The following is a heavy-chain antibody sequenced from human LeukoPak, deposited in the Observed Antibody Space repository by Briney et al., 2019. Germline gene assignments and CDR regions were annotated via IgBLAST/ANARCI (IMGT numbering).Heavy chain of an antibody. Sequence: GASVKVSRKASGYTFTGYYMHWVRQAPGQGLEWMGWINPNSGGTNYAQKFQGRVTMTRDTSISTAYMELSRLRSDDTAVYYCARGSAYSGSYYYYYMDVWGKGTTVTVSS. D-gene: IGHD1-26*01. CDR1: GYTFTGYY. CDR2: INPNSGGT. CDR3: ARGSAYSGSYYYYYMDV. V-gene: IGHV1-2*02. J-gene: IGHJ6*03.